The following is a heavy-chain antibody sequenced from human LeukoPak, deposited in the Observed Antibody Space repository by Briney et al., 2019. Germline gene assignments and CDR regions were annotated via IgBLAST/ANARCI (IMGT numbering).Heavy chain of an antibody. D-gene: IGHD2-15*01. Sequence: GASVKVSCKASGGTFSSYAISWVRQAPGQGLEWMGGIIPIFGTANYAQKFQGRVTMTRDTSTSTVYMELSSLRSGDTAVYYCARDLVLRCSGGGCSDRTHFDYWGQGTLVTVSS. CDR1: GGTFSSYA. V-gene: IGHV1-69*05. CDR3: ARDLVLRCSGGGCSDRTHFDY. CDR2: IIPIFGTA. J-gene: IGHJ4*02.